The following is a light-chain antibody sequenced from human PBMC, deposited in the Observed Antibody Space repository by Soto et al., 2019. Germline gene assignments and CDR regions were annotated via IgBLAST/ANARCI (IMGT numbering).Light chain of an antibody. CDR1: QSVSSY. Sequence: IVLTQSPVTLSLSPGERAALSCRASQSVSSYLAWYQQKPGQAPRLLIYDASNRATGIPARFSGSGSGTDFTLTISSLQSEDFAVYYCQQRSSWPLTFGGGTKVDIK. CDR2: DAS. CDR3: QQRSSWPLT. J-gene: IGKJ4*01. V-gene: IGKV3-11*01.